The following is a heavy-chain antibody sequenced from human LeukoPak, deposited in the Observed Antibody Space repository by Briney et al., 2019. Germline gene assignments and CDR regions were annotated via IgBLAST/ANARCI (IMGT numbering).Heavy chain of an antibody. D-gene: IGHD4-17*01. Sequence: PGGSLRLSCAASVFTFSDYYMSWIRQAPGKGLEWVSYISSSSSYTNYADSVKGRFTISRDNAKNSLYLQMNSLRAEDTAVYYWARGDYGDKGDYWGQGTLVTVSS. CDR2: ISSSSSYT. V-gene: IGHV3-11*05. J-gene: IGHJ4*02. CDR3: ARGDYGDKGDY. CDR1: VFTFSDYY.